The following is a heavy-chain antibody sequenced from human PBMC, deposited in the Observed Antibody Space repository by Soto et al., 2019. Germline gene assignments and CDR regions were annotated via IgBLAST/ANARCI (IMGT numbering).Heavy chain of an antibody. J-gene: IGHJ4*02. CDR3: ARSLTYDYVWGSYRRLFDY. CDR1: GGSFSGYY. D-gene: IGHD3-16*02. CDR2: INHSGST. V-gene: IGHV4-34*01. Sequence: SETLSLTCAVYGGSFSGYYWSWIRQPPGKGLEWIGEINHSGSTNYNPSLKSRVTISVDTSKNQFPLKLSSVTAADTAVYYCARSLTYDYVWGSYRRLFDYWGQGTLVTVSS.